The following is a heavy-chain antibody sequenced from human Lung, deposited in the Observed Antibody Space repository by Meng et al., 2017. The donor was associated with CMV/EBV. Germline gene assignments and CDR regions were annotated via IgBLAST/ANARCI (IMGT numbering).Heavy chain of an antibody. V-gene: IGHV1-8*01. J-gene: IGHJ4*02. CDR3: VIRIYCTSSNCHSVY. CDR1: GHTFTSHD. D-gene: IGHD2-2*01. CDR2: MNPNSGGT. Sequence: ASVKVSCKTVGHTFTSHDINWVRQATGQGLESVGWMNPNSGGTGYAQNFQGRISMTGNTSISTAYMELTGLRSEDTAVDYCVIRIYCTSSNCHSVYWGQGTAVTVSS.